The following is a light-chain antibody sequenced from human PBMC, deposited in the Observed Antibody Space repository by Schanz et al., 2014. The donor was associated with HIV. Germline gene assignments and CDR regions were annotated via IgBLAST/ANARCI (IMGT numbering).Light chain of an antibody. Sequence: DIQMTQFPSSLSASVGDRVTITCRASQGIGNDLGWYQQKPGKAPKRLIYAASTLPSGVPSRFSGSGSGTDFTLTISSLQPEDFATYYCQQANSFPPTFGQGTRLEIK. CDR2: AAS. V-gene: IGKV1-17*01. J-gene: IGKJ5*01. CDR1: QGIGND. CDR3: QQANSFPPT.